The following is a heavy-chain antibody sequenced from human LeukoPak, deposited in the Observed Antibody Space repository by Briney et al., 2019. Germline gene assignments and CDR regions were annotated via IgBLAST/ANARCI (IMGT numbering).Heavy chain of an antibody. J-gene: IGHJ6*03. CDR2: ITWNGGST. CDR1: GFSFNDYG. CDR3: VRGGGSIRHSYYYYVDV. V-gene: IGHV3-20*04. D-gene: IGHD2-15*01. Sequence: GGSLRLSCAASGFSFNDYGMSWVRQAPGQGPEWVSGITWNGGSTDYAASVKGRFTISRDNARNSLYLQMNSLRDEDTALYYCVRGGGSIRHSYYYYVDVWGKGTSVTVSS.